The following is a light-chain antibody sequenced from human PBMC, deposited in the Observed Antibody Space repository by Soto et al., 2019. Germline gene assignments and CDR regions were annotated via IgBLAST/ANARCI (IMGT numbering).Light chain of an antibody. V-gene: IGLV2-18*02. Sequence: QSVLTQPPSVSGSPGQSVTISCTGTSSDVGSYNRVSWYQQPPGTAPKLMIYEVSNRPSGVPDRFSGSKSGNTASLTISGLQAEDEADYYCSSYTSSSTYAFGTGTQVTVL. J-gene: IGLJ1*01. CDR3: SSYTSSSTYA. CDR2: EVS. CDR1: SSDVGSYNR.